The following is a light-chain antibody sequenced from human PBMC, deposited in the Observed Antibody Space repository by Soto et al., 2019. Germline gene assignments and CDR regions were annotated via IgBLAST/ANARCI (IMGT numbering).Light chain of an antibody. CDR2: DVS. Sequence: QTGLNQAGSVYGAPGQSGTILCIATGRNVGLYQAISWYQQHPGKAHKLILYDVSQRPSGVSNRFSGSKSGNTASLTTTGLKAEDEADYYCCSLASSSTYVLGTGTKV. CDR1: GRNVGLYQA. CDR3: CSLASSSTYV. V-gene: IGLV2-23*02. J-gene: IGLJ1*01.